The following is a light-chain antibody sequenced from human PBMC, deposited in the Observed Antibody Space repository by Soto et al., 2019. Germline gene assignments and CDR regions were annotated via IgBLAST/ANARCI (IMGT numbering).Light chain of an antibody. CDR2: RSS. Sequence: TQSPAFMSVSPGERATLSCGASQTINTLLAWYQHKPGQAPRLLIYRSSTRATGIPARFSGSGSGTEFTLTISSLQSEDFAIYYCQQYNDWPITFGPGTRLEIK. J-gene: IGKJ5*01. CDR3: QQYNDWPIT. V-gene: IGKV3-15*01. CDR1: QTINTL.